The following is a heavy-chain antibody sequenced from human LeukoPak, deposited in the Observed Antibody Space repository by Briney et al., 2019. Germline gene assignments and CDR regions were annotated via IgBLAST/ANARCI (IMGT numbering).Heavy chain of an antibody. V-gene: IGHV4-59*01. CDR3: AKEAAAGFDY. CDR1: GGSISNYY. J-gene: IGHJ4*02. D-gene: IGHD6-13*01. CDR2: VYYSGST. Sequence: TSETLSLTCTVSGGSISNYYWSWTRQPPGKGLEWIGYVYYSGSTNYNPSLKSRVSMSVDTSKKQISLKLTSVTAADTAVYFCAKEAAAGFDYWGQGILVTVSS.